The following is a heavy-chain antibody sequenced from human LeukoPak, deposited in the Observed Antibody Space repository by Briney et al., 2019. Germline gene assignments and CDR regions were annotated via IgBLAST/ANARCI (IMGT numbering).Heavy chain of an antibody. V-gene: IGHV4-59*08. CDR2: MYNSWST. CDR3: ERTTGQSSSWYRWFVL. Sequence: SETLSLTCTVSGGSISSYYWSWIRQPPGKGLEWIVYMYNSWSTNYNPSLKSRVPISVDTSKTQFSLKLSSVTAADTAVYYCERTTGQSSSWYRWFVLWGQKTLVTVS. J-gene: IGHJ5*02. CDR1: GGSISSYY. D-gene: IGHD6-13*01.